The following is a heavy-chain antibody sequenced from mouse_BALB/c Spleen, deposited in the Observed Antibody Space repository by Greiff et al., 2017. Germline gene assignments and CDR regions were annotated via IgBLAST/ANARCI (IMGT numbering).Heavy chain of an antibody. J-gene: IGHJ1*01. CDR2: IYPGDGDT. CDR3: ARTRTGTNWYFDV. D-gene: IGHD4-1*01. V-gene: IGHV1-87*01. Sequence: QVQLQQSGAELARPGASVKLSCKASGYTFTSYWMQWVKQRPGQGLEWIGAIYPGDGDTRYTQKFKGKATLTADKSSSTAYMQLSSLASEDSAVYYCARTRTGTNWYFDVWGAGTTVTVSS. CDR1: GYTFTSYW.